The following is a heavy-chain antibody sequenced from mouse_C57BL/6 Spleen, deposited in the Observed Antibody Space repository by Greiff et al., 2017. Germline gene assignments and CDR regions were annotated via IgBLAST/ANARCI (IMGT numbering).Heavy chain of an antibody. Sequence: VQLKESGGGLVQPKGSLKLSCAASGFTFNTYAMHWVRQAPGKGLEWVARIRSKSSNYATYYADSVKDRFTISRDDSQSMLYLQMNNLKTEDTAMYYCVRGEGMNYYGSSYYFDYWGQGTTLTVSS. CDR3: VRGEGMNYYGSSYYFDY. CDR2: IRSKSSNYAT. CDR1: GFTFNTYA. J-gene: IGHJ2*01. D-gene: IGHD1-1*01. V-gene: IGHV10-3*01.